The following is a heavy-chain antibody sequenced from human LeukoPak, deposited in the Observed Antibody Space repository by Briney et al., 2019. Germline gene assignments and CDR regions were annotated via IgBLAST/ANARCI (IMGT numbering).Heavy chain of an antibody. CDR1: GSLRGYA. V-gene: IGHV3-21*01. Sequence: GESLRLSCEASGSLRGYAMSWVRPAPGKGLEWVLSISSSGSYMYYTDSVKGRFTISRDNARNSVSLQMNSLRVEDTAIYFCARCALGVWADNYYVDVWGNGTTVIVSS. D-gene: IGHD3-16*01. CDR3: ARCALGVWADNYYVDV. CDR2: ISSSGSYM. J-gene: IGHJ6*03.